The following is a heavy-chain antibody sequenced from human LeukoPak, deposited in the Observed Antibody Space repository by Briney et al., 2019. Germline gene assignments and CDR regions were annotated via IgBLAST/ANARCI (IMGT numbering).Heavy chain of an antibody. V-gene: IGHV4-39*07. Sequence: PSETLSLTCNVSGGSISSSSYYWGWIRQPPGKGLEWIGSIYYSGSTYYNLSLKSRVTISVDTSKNQFSLKLSSVTAADTAVYYCARFSITMVRGVNTVFDYWGQGTLVTVSS. CDR1: GGSISSSSYY. CDR3: ARFSITMVRGVNTVFDY. CDR2: IYYSGST. J-gene: IGHJ4*02. D-gene: IGHD3-10*01.